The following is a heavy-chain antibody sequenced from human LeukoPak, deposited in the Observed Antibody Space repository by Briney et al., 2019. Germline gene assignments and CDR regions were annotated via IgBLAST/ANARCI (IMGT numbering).Heavy chain of an antibody. CDR1: GFTFSSYA. Sequence: GGSLRLSCAASGFTFSSYAMSWVRQAPGKGLEWVSNISGRGGSTYYADSVKGRFTISRDDSKKTLYLQMNSLRAEDTAVYYCARDYTRTTGWFDPWGQGTLVTVSS. D-gene: IGHD1-1*01. V-gene: IGHV3-23*01. CDR3: ARDYTRTTGWFDP. J-gene: IGHJ5*02. CDR2: ISGRGGST.